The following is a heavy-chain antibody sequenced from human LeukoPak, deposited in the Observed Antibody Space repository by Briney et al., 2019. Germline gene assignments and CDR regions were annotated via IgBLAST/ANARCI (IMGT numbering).Heavy chain of an antibody. J-gene: IGHJ4*02. D-gene: IGHD3-9*01. CDR1: GFTFSSYA. CDR3: AAPDYDILTGYSVDFDY. Sequence: GGSLRLSCAASGFTFSSYAMSWVRQAPGKGLEWVSAISGSGGSTYYADSVKGRFTISRDNSKNTLYLQMNSLRAEDTAVYYCAAPDYDILTGYSVDFDYWGQGNLVTVSS. CDR2: ISGSGGST. V-gene: IGHV3-23*01.